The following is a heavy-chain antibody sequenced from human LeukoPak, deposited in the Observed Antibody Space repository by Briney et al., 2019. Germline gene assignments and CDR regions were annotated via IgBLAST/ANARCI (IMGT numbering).Heavy chain of an antibody. D-gene: IGHD6-6*01. CDR2: MNPNSGNT. V-gene: IGHV1-8*01. J-gene: IGHJ6*03. CDR1: GYTFTSYD. CDR3: ARALYSSSIRFYYYMDV. Sequence: ASVKVSCKASGYTFTSYDINWVRQATGQGLEWMGWMNPNSGNTGYAQKFQGRVTMTRNTSISTAYMELSCLRSEDTAVYYCARALYSSSIRFYYYMDVWGKGTTVTVSS.